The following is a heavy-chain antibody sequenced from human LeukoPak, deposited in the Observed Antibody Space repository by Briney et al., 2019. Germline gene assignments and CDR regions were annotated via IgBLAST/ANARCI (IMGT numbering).Heavy chain of an antibody. CDR1: GGSVNSYY. D-gene: IGHD1-26*01. CDR2: INHSGST. Sequence: SETLSLTCTVSGGSVNSYYWSWIRQPPGKGLEWIGEINHSGSTNYNPSLKSRVTISVDTSKNQFSLKLSSVTAADTAVYYCARNRLGATRDAFDIWGQGTMVTVSS. CDR3: ARNRLGATRDAFDI. J-gene: IGHJ3*02. V-gene: IGHV4-34*01.